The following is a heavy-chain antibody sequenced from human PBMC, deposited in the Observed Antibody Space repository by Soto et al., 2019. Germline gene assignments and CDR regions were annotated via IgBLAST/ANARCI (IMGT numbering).Heavy chain of an antibody. D-gene: IGHD3-10*01. V-gene: IGHV3-48*01. CDR2: ITSGSSTI. Sequence: EVQLLESGGGLVQPGGSLRLSCVVSGFTFNSYSMDWVRQAPGKGLEWVSYITSGSSTIHYADSVKGRFTISRDNAKNSVFLQMNSLRVEDTAVYYCVRDAGSLGYWGQGTLVTVSS. CDR1: GFTFNSYS. J-gene: IGHJ4*02. CDR3: VRDAGSLGY.